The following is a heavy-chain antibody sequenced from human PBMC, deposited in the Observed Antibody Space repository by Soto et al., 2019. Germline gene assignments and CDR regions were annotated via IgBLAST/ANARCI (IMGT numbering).Heavy chain of an antibody. CDR3: AINSRYCSSTRCDAD. Sequence: EVQLLESGAGLVQPGGSLRLSCAASGFTFSSYAMSWVRQAPGKGLEWVSGISTSGDSTYYADSVKGRFTISRDNSKDTLYLQMNSLRAGDTAVYYCAINSRYCSSTRCDADWGQGTVVTVSS. J-gene: IGHJ4*02. CDR2: ISTSGDST. D-gene: IGHD2-2*01. CDR1: GFTFSSYA. V-gene: IGHV3-23*01.